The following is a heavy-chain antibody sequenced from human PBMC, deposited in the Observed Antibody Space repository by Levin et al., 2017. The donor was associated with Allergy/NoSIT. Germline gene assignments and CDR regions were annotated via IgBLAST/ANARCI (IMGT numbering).Heavy chain of an antibody. V-gene: IGHV4-34*01. CDR1: GGSFSGYY. J-gene: IGHJ6*03. CDR3: ARGSTFVTRDQGYYYMDG. CDR2: INHSGST. Sequence: SETLSLTCAVYGGSFSGYYWSWIRQPPGKGLEWIGEINHSGSTNYNPSLKSRVTISVDTSKNQFSLKLSSVTAADTAVYYCARGSTFVTRDQGYYYMDGWGKGTTVTVSS. D-gene: IGHD2-2*01.